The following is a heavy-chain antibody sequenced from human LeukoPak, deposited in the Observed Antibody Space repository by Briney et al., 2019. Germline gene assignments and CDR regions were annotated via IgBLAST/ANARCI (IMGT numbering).Heavy chain of an antibody. CDR1: GGSISSYY. CDR2: IYYSGST. J-gene: IGHJ6*03. Sequence: SETLSLACTVSGGSISSYYWSWIRQPPGKGLEWIGYIYYSGSTNYNPSLKSRVTISVDTSKNQFSLKLSSVTAADTAVYYCARGGYSYGTRYYYYMDVWGKGTTVTVSS. D-gene: IGHD5-18*01. V-gene: IGHV4-59*01. CDR3: ARGGYSYGTRYYYYMDV.